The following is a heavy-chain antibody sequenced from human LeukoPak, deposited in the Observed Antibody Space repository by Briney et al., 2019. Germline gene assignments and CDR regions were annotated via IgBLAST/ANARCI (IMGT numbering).Heavy chain of an antibody. D-gene: IGHD6-19*01. CDR1: GYTFTSYG. Sequence: GASVKVSCKASGYTFTSYGISWVRQAPGQGLEWMGWISTYNGNTNYAQKLQGRVTMTTHTYTSTAYMELRSLRSDDTAVYYCAREPSGRAVAGSWGQGTLVTVSS. V-gene: IGHV1-18*01. J-gene: IGHJ4*02. CDR2: ISTYNGNT. CDR3: AREPSGRAVAGS.